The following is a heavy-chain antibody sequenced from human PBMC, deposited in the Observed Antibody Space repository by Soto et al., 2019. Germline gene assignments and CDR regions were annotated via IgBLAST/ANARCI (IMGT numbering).Heavy chain of an antibody. D-gene: IGHD2-8*01. J-gene: IGHJ3*02. CDR1: GYTFTSYG. CDR2: ISAYNGNT. V-gene: IGHV1-18*01. Sequence: ASVKVSCKASGYTFTSYGISWVRQAPGQGLDWMGWISAYNGNTNYAQKLQGRVTMTTDTSTSTAYMELRSLRSDDTAVYYCARDRGYCTNGVCYTTAFDIWGQGTMVTVSS. CDR3: ARDRGYCTNGVCYTTAFDI.